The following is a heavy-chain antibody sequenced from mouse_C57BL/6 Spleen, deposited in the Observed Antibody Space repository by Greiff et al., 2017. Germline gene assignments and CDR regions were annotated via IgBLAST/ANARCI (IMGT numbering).Heavy chain of an antibody. CDR1: GFTFSDYG. CDR3: ASYDYDKGYAMDY. V-gene: IGHV5-17*01. D-gene: IGHD2-4*01. Sequence: EVNVVESGGGLVKPGGSLKLSCAASGFTFSDYGMHWVRQAPEKGLEWVAYISSGSSTIYYADTVKGRFTISRDNAKNTLFLQMTSLRSEDTAMYYCASYDYDKGYAMDYWGQGTSVTVSS. J-gene: IGHJ4*01. CDR2: ISSGSSTI.